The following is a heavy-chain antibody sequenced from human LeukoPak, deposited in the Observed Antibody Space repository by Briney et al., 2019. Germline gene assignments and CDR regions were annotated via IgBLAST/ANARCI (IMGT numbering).Heavy chain of an antibody. V-gene: IGHV4-30-2*01. CDR1: GGSIASDGYS. CDR2: IHHSGSS. Sequence: PSETLSLTCAVSGGSIASDGYSWNWIRQPPGKGLEWIRCIHHSGSSYYNPSLKSRITISVDRSKSLFSLKLSSVTAADTAVYYCARGGAARLFYWGQGTLVTVSP. D-gene: IGHD6-6*01. CDR3: ARGGAARLFY. J-gene: IGHJ4*02.